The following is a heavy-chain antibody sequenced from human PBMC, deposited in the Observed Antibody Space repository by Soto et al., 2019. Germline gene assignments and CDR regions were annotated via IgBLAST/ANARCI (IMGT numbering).Heavy chain of an antibody. CDR1: GGTFSSYT. CDR2: LIPILGIA. CDR3: ARDTLDYGDYRYYYGMDV. J-gene: IGHJ6*02. V-gene: IGHV1-69*08. D-gene: IGHD4-17*01. Sequence: QVQLVQSGAEVKKPGSSVKVSCKSSGGTFSSYTISWVRQAPGQGLEWMGRLIPILGIANYAQKFQGRVTITADKSTSTAYMELSSLGSEDTAVYYCARDTLDYGDYRYYYGMDVWGQGTTVTVSS.